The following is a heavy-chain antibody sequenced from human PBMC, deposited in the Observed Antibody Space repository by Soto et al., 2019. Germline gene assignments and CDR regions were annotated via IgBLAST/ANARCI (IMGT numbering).Heavy chain of an antibody. CDR2: IYHSGST. V-gene: IGHV4-4*02. CDR3: ARDPGIAARPDYFDY. Sequence: QVQLQESGPGLVKPSGTLSLTCAVSGGSISSSNWWSWVRQPPGKGLEWIGEIYHSGSTNYIPSLKSRVTISVDKSKNQFSLELRSVTAADTAVYYCARDPGIAARPDYFDYWGQGTLVTVSS. CDR1: GGSISSSNW. J-gene: IGHJ4*02. D-gene: IGHD6-6*01.